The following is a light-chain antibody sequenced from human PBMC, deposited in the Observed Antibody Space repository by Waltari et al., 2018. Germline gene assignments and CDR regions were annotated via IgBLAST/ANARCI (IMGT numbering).Light chain of an antibody. V-gene: IGLV2-23*02. Sequence: QSALTQPASVSGSPGPSITISCTGTSSDVGSYNLVSWYQHPPGKAPKLIVYGVSKRPSGVSNRFSGSKSGNTASLTISGLRTEDEADYYCCSYAGGSAFVFGTGTKITVL. J-gene: IGLJ1*01. CDR3: CSYAGGSAFV. CDR1: SSDVGSYNL. CDR2: GVS.